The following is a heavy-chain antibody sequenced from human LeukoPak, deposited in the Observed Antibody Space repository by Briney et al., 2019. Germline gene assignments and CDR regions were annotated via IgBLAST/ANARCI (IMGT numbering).Heavy chain of an antibody. CDR1: GDSISSGSYY. D-gene: IGHD6-6*01. CDR3: ARRISLVRDTYAFDI. Sequence: PSETLSLTSTVSGDSISSGSYYWCWIRQPAGKGLEWIGRIYNSGDTHYNPSLESRVTMSVDTSKNQFSLKLSSVTAADTAVYYCARRISLVRDTYAFDIWGQGTMVTVSS. CDR2: IYNSGDT. V-gene: IGHV4-61*02. J-gene: IGHJ3*02.